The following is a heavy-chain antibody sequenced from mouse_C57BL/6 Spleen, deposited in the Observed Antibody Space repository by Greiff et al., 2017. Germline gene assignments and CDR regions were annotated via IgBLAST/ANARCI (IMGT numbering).Heavy chain of an antibody. J-gene: IGHJ4*01. CDR2: IDPSDSYT. CDR3: ARRGPYYGSSYEAMDY. Sequence: VQLQQPGAELVRPGTSVKLSCKASGYTFTSYWMHWVKQRPGQGLEWIGVIDPSDSYTNYNQKFKGKATLTVDTSSSTAYMQLSSLTSEDSAVYYCARRGPYYGSSYEAMDYWGQGTSVTVSS. D-gene: IGHD1-1*01. CDR1: GYTFTSYW. V-gene: IGHV1-59*01.